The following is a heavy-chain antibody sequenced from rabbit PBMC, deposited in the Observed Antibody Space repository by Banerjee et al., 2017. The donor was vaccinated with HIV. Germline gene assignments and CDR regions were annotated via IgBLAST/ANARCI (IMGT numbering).Heavy chain of an antibody. V-gene: IGHV1S45*01. CDR2: INTGSGTT. D-gene: IGHD4-2*01. Sequence: QEQLEESGGDLVKPEGSLTLTCTASGFDFSSSYWISWVRQAPGKGLEWIGYINTGSGTTDYASWVKGRFTISKTSSTTVTLQMTSLTAADTATYFCARGSAYAGAGYALWGPGTLVTVS. CDR3: ARGSAYAGAGYAL. CDR1: GFDFSSSYW. J-gene: IGHJ4*01.